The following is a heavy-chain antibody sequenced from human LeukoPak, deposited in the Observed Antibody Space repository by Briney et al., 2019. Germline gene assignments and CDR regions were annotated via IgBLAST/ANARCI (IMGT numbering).Heavy chain of an antibody. Sequence: GGSLRLSCAAPGFTFSSNVMHWVRQAPGKGLEWVAAISHDGTSKYYADSVKGRFTISRDNSKNTLYVQMNSLRADDTAVYYCARASTWVPGEDRSGYYYPYAFDLWGQGTMVTVSS. V-gene: IGHV3-30-3*01. CDR1: GFTFSSNV. CDR2: ISHDGTSK. D-gene: IGHD3-22*01. J-gene: IGHJ3*01. CDR3: ARASTWVPGEDRSGYYYPYAFDL.